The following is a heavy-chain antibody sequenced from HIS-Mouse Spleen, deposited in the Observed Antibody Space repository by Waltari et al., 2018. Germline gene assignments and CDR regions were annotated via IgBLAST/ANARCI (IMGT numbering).Heavy chain of an antibody. J-gene: IGHJ2*01. CDR1: GGSIRSSRYY. CDR3: AREIPYSSSWYDWYFDL. D-gene: IGHD6-13*01. CDR2: IYHSGST. V-gene: IGHV4-39*07. Sequence: QLQLQESGPGLVKPSETLSLTCTVSGGSIRSSRYYWGWLRQPPGKGLEWIGSIYHSGSTYYNPSLKSRVTISVDTSKNQFSLKLSSVTAADTAVYYCAREIPYSSSWYDWYFDLWGRGTLVTVSS.